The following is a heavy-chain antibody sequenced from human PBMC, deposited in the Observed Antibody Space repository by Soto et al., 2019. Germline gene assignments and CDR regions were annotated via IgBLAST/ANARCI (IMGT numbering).Heavy chain of an antibody. V-gene: IGHV1-3*01. CDR1: GYTFTSYA. D-gene: IGHD5-18*01. J-gene: IGHJ4*02. Sequence: ASVKVSCKASGYTFTSYAMHWVRQAPGQRLEWMGWINAGNGNTKYSQKFQGRVTITRDTSASTAYMELSSLRSEDTAVYYCARERGRRIQIWFFDYWGQGTLVTVSS. CDR2: INAGNGNT. CDR3: ARERGRRIQIWFFDY.